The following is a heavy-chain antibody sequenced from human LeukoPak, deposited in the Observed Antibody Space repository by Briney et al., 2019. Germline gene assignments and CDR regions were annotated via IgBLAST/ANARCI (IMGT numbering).Heavy chain of an antibody. Sequence: KPSQTLSLTCAISGDSVSSNSAAWNWIRQSPSRGLEWLGRTYYRSKWYNDYAVSVKSRITINPDTSKNQFSLRLNSVTPEDTAVYYCARAYDILTGYYVGYGMDVWGKGTTVTVSS. V-gene: IGHV6-1*01. D-gene: IGHD3-9*01. CDR3: ARAYDILTGYYVGYGMDV. CDR1: GDSVSSNSAA. CDR2: TYYRSKWYN. J-gene: IGHJ6*04.